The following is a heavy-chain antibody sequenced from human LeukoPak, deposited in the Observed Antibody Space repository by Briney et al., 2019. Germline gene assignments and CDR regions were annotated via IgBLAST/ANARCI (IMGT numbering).Heavy chain of an antibody. CDR1: GGSISSYY. Sequence: SETLSLTCTVSGGSISSYYWSWIRQPAGKGLEWIGRIYTSGSTNYNPSLKSRVIMSVDTSKNQFSLKLSSVTAADTAVYYCARHGGSTVTTLELDYWGQGTLVTVSS. V-gene: IGHV4-4*07. J-gene: IGHJ4*02. CDR2: IYTSGST. D-gene: IGHD4-11*01. CDR3: ARHGGSTVTTLELDY.